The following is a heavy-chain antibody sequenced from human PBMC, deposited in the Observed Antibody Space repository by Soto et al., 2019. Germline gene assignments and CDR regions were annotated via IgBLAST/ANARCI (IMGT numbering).Heavy chain of an antibody. CDR2: ISGSGGST. J-gene: IGHJ6*02. CDR3: AKVPGSGYYGMDV. D-gene: IGHD3-10*01. CDR1: GFTFSSYA. V-gene: IGHV3-23*01. Sequence: GGSLRLSCAASGFTFSSYAMSWVRQAPGKGLEWVSAISGSGGSTYYADPAKGRFTISRDNYKNTLYLQMNSLRAEDTAVYYCAKVPGSGYYGMDVWGQGTTVTVSS.